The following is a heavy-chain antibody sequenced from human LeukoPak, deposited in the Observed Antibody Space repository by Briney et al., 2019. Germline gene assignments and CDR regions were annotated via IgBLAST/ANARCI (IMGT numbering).Heavy chain of an antibody. CDR2: IKQDGSEK. CDR1: GFTFRSYA. J-gene: IGHJ4*02. D-gene: IGHD1-14*01. V-gene: IGHV3-7*01. Sequence: GGSLRLSCAASGFTFRSYAMDWVRQAPGKGLEWVANIKQDGSEKYYVDSVKGRFTISRDNAKNSLYLQMNSLRAEDTAVYYCARTRTGGYWGQGTLVTVSS. CDR3: ARTRTGGY.